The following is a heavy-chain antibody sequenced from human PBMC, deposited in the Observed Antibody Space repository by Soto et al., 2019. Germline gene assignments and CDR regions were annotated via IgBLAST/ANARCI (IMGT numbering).Heavy chain of an antibody. CDR1: GFTFSSSA. J-gene: IGHJ4*02. V-gene: IGHV1-58*01. CDR2: IVVGSGNT. CDR3: AADNDFWSGHYSFDY. Sequence: SVKVSCKASGFTFSSSAVQWVRQARGQRLEWIGWIVVGSGNTNYAQKFQERVTIARDMSTSTAYMELTSLRSEDTAEYYCAADNDFWSGHYSFDYWGQGALVTVSS. D-gene: IGHD3-3*01.